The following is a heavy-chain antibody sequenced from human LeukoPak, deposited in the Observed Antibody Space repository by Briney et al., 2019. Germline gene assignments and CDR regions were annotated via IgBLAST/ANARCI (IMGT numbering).Heavy chain of an antibody. V-gene: IGHV4-39*07. CDR2: IYYSGST. J-gene: IGHJ6*03. CDR3: ARGQWELLSFAYYYYMDV. CDR1: GGSISSSDYY. D-gene: IGHD1-26*01. Sequence: NPSETLSLTCSVSGGSISSSDYYWGWIRQPPGKGLEWIGNIYYSGSTYYNSSLKSRVTISLDTSKNQFSLTVISMTAADTAVYYCARGQWELLSFAYYYYMDVWGKGTTVTISS.